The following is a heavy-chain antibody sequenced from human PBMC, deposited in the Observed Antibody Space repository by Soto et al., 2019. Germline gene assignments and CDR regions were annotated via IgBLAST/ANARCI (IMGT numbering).Heavy chain of an antibody. CDR3: ARGPDYSSYYNNYGLDV. D-gene: IGHD4-4*01. J-gene: IGHJ6*02. CDR1: GASISSFNW. Sequence: PSETLSLTCVVSGASISSFNWWSWVRQPPGKGLEWVGEFYHTGRTNYNPSLRSRVTISVDRSNTQVSLKLTSVTAADTAVYFCARGPDYSSYYNNYGLDVWGPGTTVTVSS. CDR2: FYHTGRT. V-gene: IGHV4-4*02.